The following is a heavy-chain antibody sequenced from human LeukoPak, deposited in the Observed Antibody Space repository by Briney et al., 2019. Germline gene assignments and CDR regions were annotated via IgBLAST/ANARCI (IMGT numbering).Heavy chain of an antibody. V-gene: IGHV3-30*02. Sequence: GGSLRLSCAASGFTFSNYGMHWVRQAPGKGLEWVAFVRYDESTKFYADSVKGRFTISRDNSKTTLYLQMNSLRSEDTAVYYCARPLRLYDFWSGSTSPLSGGLDYWGQGTLVTVSS. D-gene: IGHD3-3*01. CDR2: VRYDESTK. J-gene: IGHJ4*02. CDR3: ARPLRLYDFWSGSTSPLSGGLDY. CDR1: GFTFSNYG.